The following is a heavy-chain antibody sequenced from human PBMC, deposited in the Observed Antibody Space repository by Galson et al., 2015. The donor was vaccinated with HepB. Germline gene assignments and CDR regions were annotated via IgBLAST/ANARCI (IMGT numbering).Heavy chain of an antibody. D-gene: IGHD6-19*01. Sequence: SLRLYCADSGFTFSSYVMSWVRQAPGKGLEWVSAISGSGGSTYYADSVKGRFTISRDNSKNTLYLQMNSLRAEDTAVYYCAKVGSGWYSSDYWGQGTLVTVSS. CDR2: ISGSGGST. CDR3: AKVGSGWYSSDY. J-gene: IGHJ4*02. V-gene: IGHV3-23*01. CDR1: GFTFSSYV.